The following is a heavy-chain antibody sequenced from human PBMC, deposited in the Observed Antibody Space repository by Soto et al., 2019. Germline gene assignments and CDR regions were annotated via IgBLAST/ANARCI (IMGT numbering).Heavy chain of an antibody. CDR2: IWYDGSNK. CDR1: GFTFSSYG. CDR3: ARDAGPDTAMVVLDY. D-gene: IGHD5-18*01. J-gene: IGHJ4*02. V-gene: IGHV3-33*01. Sequence: GGSLRLSCAASGFTFSSYGMHWVRQAPGKGLEWVAVIWYDGSNKYYADSVKGRFTISRDNSKNTLYLQMNSLRAEDTAVYYCARDAGPDTAMVVLDYWGQGTLVTVSS.